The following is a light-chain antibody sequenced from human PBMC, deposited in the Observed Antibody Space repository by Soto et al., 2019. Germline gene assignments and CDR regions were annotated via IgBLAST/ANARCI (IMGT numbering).Light chain of an antibody. CDR3: CSFAGSGIYV. V-gene: IGLV2-23*01. J-gene: IGLJ1*01. CDR2: EAS. CDR1: SSDVGSHNL. Sequence: QSALTQPASVSGPPGQSITISCTGTSSDVGSHNLVSWYQHYPGEVPKLIIFEASKRPSGVSNRFSGSKSGSTASLTISGLQAEDEADYYCCSFAGSGIYVFGTGTKVTVL.